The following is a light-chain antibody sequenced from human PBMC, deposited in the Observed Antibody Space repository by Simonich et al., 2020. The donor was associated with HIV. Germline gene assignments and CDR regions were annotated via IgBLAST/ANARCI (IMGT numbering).Light chain of an antibody. J-gene: IGKJ1*01. Sequence: EIVMTQSPDDLSVSPVESTTISCRASPSFSHNLAWYQQKPGQAPRLLIYAASRLESGVPSRFSGSGSGTYYTLTISSLQPEDFATYYCQQFYSTPQTFGQGTKVEIK. CDR3: QQFYSTPQT. V-gene: IGKV3-15*01. CDR2: AAS. CDR1: PSFSHN.